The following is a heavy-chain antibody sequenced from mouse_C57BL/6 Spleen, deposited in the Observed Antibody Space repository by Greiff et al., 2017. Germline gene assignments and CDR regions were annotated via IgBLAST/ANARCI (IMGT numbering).Heavy chain of an antibody. D-gene: IGHD1-1*01. J-gene: IGHJ3*01. CDR3: ADSWGVKAWFAY. Sequence: QVQLQQSGAELARPGASVKLSCKASGYTFTSYGISWVKQRTGQGLEWIGEIYPRSGNTYYNEKFKGKATLTADQSSSTAYMELRSLTSENSAVYFGADSWGVKAWFAYWGQGTLVTVSA. CDR2: IYPRSGNT. CDR1: GYTFTSYG. V-gene: IGHV1-81*01.